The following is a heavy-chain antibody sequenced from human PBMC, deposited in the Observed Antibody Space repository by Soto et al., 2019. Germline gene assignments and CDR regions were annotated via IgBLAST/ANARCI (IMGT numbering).Heavy chain of an antibody. Sequence: GASVKVSCKASGYTFTSYYMHWVRQAPGQGLEWMGIINPSGGSTSHAQKFQGRVTMTRDTSTSTVYMELSSLRSEDTAVYYCARGDYGDYPSPYYYYYMDVWGKGTTVTVSS. J-gene: IGHJ6*03. CDR2: INPSGGST. CDR3: ARGDYGDYPSPYYYYYMDV. V-gene: IGHV1-46*03. CDR1: GYTFTSYY. D-gene: IGHD4-17*01.